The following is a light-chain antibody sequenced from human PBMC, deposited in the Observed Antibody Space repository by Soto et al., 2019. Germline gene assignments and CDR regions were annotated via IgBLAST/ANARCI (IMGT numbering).Light chain of an antibody. J-gene: IGKJ4*01. CDR2: TAS. V-gene: IGKV1-39*01. Sequence: DMEMTQSPSSLSASVGDRVTITYRARQSISNYLNWYQHKPGKVPKLLIYTASRLQSGVPTRFSGSGSGTDFTLTINSLQPEDFATYYCQQSYGTPLTFGGGTKIELK. CDR3: QQSYGTPLT. CDR1: QSISNY.